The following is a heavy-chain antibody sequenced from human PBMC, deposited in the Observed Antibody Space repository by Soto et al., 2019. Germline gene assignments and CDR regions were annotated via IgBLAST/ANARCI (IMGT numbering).Heavy chain of an antibody. D-gene: IGHD2-15*01. J-gene: IGHJ4*02. V-gene: IGHV3-30-3*01. CDR1: GFTFSSYA. Sequence: QVQLVESGGGVVQPGRSLRLSCAASGFTFSSYAMHWVRQAPGKGLEWVAVISYDGSNKYYADSVKGRFTISRDNYKKTLNLQMHSLRAEDTAVYSCERDRGSDYSLHYRGQGTLVNVFS. CDR3: ERDRGSDYSLHY. CDR2: ISYDGSNK.